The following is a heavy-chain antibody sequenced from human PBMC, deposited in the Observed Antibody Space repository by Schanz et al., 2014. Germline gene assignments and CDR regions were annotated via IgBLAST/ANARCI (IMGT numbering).Heavy chain of an antibody. Sequence: QVQLVQSGAEVKKPGASVKVSCKASGYTFTSHGISWVRQAPGQRLEWMGWINAGTGNTEYSQKFQGRVTITRDTLASTAYMEVSSLRSEDTAVYYCARSGSSNWYFFDYWGQGTLVNVSS. D-gene: IGHD6-13*01. CDR1: GYTFTSHG. V-gene: IGHV1-3*01. CDR3: ARSGSSNWYFFDY. J-gene: IGHJ4*02. CDR2: INAGTGNT.